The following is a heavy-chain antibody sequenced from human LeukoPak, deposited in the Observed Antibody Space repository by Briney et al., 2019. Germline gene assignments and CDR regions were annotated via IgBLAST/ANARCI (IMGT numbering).Heavy chain of an antibody. D-gene: IGHD6-13*01. CDR2: ISSSGSTI. CDR1: GFTFSYYY. CDR3: AREQGYSSSSSLYSSSWYAGYHFDY. Sequence: KTGGSLRLSCAASGFTFSYYYMSWIRQAPGKGLEWVSYISSSGSTIYYADSVKGRFTISRDNAKNSLYLQMNSLRAEDTAVYYCAREQGYSSSSSLYSSSWYAGYHFDYWGQGTLVTVSS. V-gene: IGHV3-11*01. J-gene: IGHJ4*02.